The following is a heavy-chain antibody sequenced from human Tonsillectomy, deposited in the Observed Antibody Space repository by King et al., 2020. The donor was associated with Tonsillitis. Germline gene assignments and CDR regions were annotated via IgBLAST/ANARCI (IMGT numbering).Heavy chain of an antibody. CDR2: ISHDGSNK. J-gene: IGHJ4*02. V-gene: IGHV3-30-3*01. CDR1: GFTFSSYA. D-gene: IGHD3-22*01. CDR3: ASGRGSSAYNPLDD. Sequence: QLVQSGGGVVQPGRSLRLSCAASGFTFSSYAMHWVRQAPGKGLEWVAVISHDGSNKYSADSVKGRFTISRDNSKNTLYLQMNNLRAEDTAVYYCASGRGSSAYNPLDDWGQGTLVTVSS.